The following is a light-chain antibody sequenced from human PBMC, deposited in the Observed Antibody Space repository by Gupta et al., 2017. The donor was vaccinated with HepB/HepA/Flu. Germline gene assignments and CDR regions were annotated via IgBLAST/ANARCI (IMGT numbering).Light chain of an antibody. CDR2: DNN. J-gene: IGLJ1*01. CDR3: QHYDSTLSIYV. V-gene: IGLV1-40*01. CDR1: SSNLGAGYA. Sequence: QSVLTHPPHVSVPPGQRATNPCTGSSSNLGAGYATHWYQQIQGTAPRLLIYDNNKRPAGVPDRFSGSKSGSSASLAISGLLAEDEGAYYCQHYDSTLSIYVFGTGTKVTVL.